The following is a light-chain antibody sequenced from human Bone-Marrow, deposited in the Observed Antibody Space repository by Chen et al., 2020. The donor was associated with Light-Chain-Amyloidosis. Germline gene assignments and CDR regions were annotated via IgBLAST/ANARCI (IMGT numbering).Light chain of an antibody. Sequence: SYVLTQTSSVSVAPGQTATISCGGNNIGSTSVHWYQQTPVQAPLLGGYDDSDRPSGIPERLSGFNSGNTATLTISRVEAGDEADYYCQVWDRSSDRPVFGGGTKLTVL. V-gene: IGLV3-21*02. CDR1: NIGSTS. CDR2: DDS. CDR3: QVWDRSSDRPV. J-gene: IGLJ3*02.